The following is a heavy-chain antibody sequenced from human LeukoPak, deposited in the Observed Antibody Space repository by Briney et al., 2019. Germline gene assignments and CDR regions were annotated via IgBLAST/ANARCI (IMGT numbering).Heavy chain of an antibody. CDR2: IYYSGST. V-gene: IGHV4-59*08. J-gene: IGHJ3*02. CDR3: ARPVEMATTDAFDI. CDR1: GGSISSYY. D-gene: IGHD5-24*01. Sequence: ETLSLTCTVSGGSISSYYWSWIRQPPGKGLEWIGYIYYSGSTNYNLSLKSRVTISVDTSKNQFSLKLSSVTAADTAVYYCARPVEMATTDAFDIWGQGTMVTVSS.